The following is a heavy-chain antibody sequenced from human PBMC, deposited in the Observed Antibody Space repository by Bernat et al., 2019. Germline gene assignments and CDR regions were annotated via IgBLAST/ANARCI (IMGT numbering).Heavy chain of an antibody. D-gene: IGHD4-17*01. CDR3: AKVYGDYLSSYFGLDV. CDR1: GFRFSNYG. V-gene: IGHV3-23*01. CDR2: ISKGGSST. J-gene: IGHJ6*02. Sequence: EVQVLESGGGSVQPGGSLRLSCAASGFRFSNYGITWVRQAPGKGLEWVSGISKGGSSTYYADSVKGRFTISRDNSKNTLYLQMNSLRAEDTAVYYCAKVYGDYLSSYFGLDVWGRGTTVTVSS.